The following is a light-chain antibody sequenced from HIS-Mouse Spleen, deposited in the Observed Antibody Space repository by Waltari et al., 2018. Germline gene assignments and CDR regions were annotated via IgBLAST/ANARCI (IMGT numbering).Light chain of an antibody. Sequence: QSVLTQPPSASGTPGQRVPISCSGSSSNIGSTYVYWYQQPPGTAPKLLIYRNNQRPSGVPDRFSGSKSGTSASLAISGLRSEDEADYYCAAWDDSLSGWVFGGGTKLTVL. CDR3: AAWDDSLSGWV. J-gene: IGLJ3*02. CDR2: RNN. CDR1: SSNIGSTY. V-gene: IGLV1-47*01.